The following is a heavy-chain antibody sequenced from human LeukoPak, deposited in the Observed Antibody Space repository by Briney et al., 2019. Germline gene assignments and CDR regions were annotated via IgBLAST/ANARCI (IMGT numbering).Heavy chain of an antibody. CDR3: ARLYNWNDPYYYYMDV. CDR1: GYTFTGYY. CDR2: INPNSGGT. J-gene: IGHJ6*03. V-gene: IGHV1-2*02. Sequence: ASVKVSCKASGYTFTGYYMHWVRQAPGQGLEWMGWINPNSGGTNYAQKLQGRVTMTTDTSTSTAYMELRSLRSDDTAVYYCARLYNWNDPYYYYMDVWGKGTTVTISS. D-gene: IGHD1-1*01.